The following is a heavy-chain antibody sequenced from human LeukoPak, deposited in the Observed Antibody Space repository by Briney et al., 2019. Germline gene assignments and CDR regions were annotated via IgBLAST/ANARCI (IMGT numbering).Heavy chain of an antibody. V-gene: IGHV1-18*01. CDR2: ISPYNGDT. Sequence: VASVKVSCKASGYTFISYGITWVRQAPGHGLEWMGWISPYNGDTKYAENIQGRVTMTTDTSTSTAYMELRNLRSDDSAVYYCARDHRSGWYWAKNYWGQGTLVTVSS. J-gene: IGHJ4*02. D-gene: IGHD6-19*01. CDR1: GYTFISYG. CDR3: ARDHRSGWYWAKNY.